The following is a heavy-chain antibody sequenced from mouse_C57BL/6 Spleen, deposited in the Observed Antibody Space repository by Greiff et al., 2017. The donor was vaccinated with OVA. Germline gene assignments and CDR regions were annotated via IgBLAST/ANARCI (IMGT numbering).Heavy chain of an antibody. CDR2: INPSTGGA. D-gene: IGHD3-1*01. J-gene: IGHJ1*03. CDR3: ARERAYFDV. V-gene: IGHV1-42*01. CDR1: GYSFTGYY. Sequence: VQLKQSGPELVKPGASVKISCKASGYSFTGYYMNWVKQSPEKSLEWIGEINPSTGGATYNQKFKAKATLTVDKSSSTAYMQLKSLTSEDSAVYYCARERAYFDVWGTGTTVTVSS.